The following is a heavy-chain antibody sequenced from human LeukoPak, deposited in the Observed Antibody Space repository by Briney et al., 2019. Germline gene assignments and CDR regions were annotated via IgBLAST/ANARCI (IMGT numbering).Heavy chain of an antibody. V-gene: IGHV1-69*13. CDR2: IIPIFGTA. D-gene: IGHD3-3*01. Sequence: SVKVSCKASGGTFSSYAISWVRQAPGQGLEWMGGIIPIFGTANYAQKFQGRVTITADESTSTAYMEPSSLRSEDTAVYYCARQAFWSGYYPYWGQGTLVTVSS. CDR1: GGTFSSYA. J-gene: IGHJ4*02. CDR3: ARQAFWSGYYPY.